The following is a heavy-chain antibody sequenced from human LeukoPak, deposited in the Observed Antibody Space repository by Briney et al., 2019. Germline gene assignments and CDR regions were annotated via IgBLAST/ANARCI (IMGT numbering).Heavy chain of an antibody. Sequence: PSETLSLTCAVYGGLFDGHYWTWIRQSPERGLEWIGEVNHAEITHYNPSLKSRVTISVDTSKNQFSLKLTFVTAADTAVYYCARRKAVVAGAGEFDSWGQGTLVTVSS. CDR2: VNHAEIT. CDR3: ARRKAVVAGAGEFDS. D-gene: IGHD6-19*01. J-gene: IGHJ4*02. V-gene: IGHV4-34*01. CDR1: GGLFDGHY.